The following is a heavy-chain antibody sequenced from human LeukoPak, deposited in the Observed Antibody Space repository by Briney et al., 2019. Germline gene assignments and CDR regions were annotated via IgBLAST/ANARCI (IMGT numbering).Heavy chain of an antibody. CDR1: GLTVSSSY. D-gene: IGHD3-16*01. CDR3: ARRINTAWGIDY. Sequence: GGSLRLSCAASGLTVSSSYMNWVRQAPGKGLEWVSVTYSSGNTYYADSAKGRFTVSRDNSKNTLYLQMNSLRPDDTAVYYCARRINTAWGIDYWGQGTLVTVAS. CDR2: TYSSGNT. V-gene: IGHV3-53*01. J-gene: IGHJ4*02.